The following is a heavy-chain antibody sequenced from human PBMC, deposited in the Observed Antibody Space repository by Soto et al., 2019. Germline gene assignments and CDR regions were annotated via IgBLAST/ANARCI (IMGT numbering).Heavy chain of an antibody. CDR2: INPNSGGT. V-gene: IGHV1-2*02. Sequence: GASVKVSCKASGYTFTGYYMHWVRQAPGQGLEWMGWINPNSGGTHYAQKFQGRVTMTRDTSISTAYMELSRLRSDDTAVYYCAREIAVVVTATKYNWFDPWGQGTLVTVSS. CDR3: AREIAVVVTATKYNWFDP. D-gene: IGHD2-21*02. J-gene: IGHJ5*02. CDR1: GYTFTGYY.